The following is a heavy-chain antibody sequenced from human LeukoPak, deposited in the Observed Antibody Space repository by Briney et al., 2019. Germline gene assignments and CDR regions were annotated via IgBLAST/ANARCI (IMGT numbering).Heavy chain of an antibody. CDR3: ARGLGYCSSTNCNIFDY. D-gene: IGHD2-2*01. CDR2: IYPGDSDT. V-gene: IGHV5-51*01. Sequence: GESLKISCRGSGYSFTKHWIAWVRQMPGKGLGWMGIIYPGDSDTRYSPSFQGQVTISADKSITTAYLQWSGLKASDTAMYYCARGLGYCSSTNCNIFDYWGQGTPVTVSS. CDR1: GYSFTKHW. J-gene: IGHJ4*02.